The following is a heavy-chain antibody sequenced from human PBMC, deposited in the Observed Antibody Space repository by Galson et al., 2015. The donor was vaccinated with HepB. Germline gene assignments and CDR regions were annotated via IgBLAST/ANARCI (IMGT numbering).Heavy chain of an antibody. Sequence: SVKVSCKVSGYTLTELSMHWVRQAPGKGLEWMGGFDPEDGETIYAQKFQGRVTMTEDTSTDTAYMELSSLRSEDTAVYYCATEAPGTLDPPKPYYYYGMDVWGQGTTVTVSS. D-gene: IGHD1-14*01. CDR1: GYTLTELS. CDR2: FDPEDGET. CDR3: ATEAPGTLDPPKPYYYYGMDV. J-gene: IGHJ6*02. V-gene: IGHV1-24*01.